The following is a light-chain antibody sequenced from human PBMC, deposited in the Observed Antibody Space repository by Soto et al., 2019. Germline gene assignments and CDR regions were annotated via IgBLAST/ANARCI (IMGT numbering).Light chain of an antibody. Sequence: EIVLTQSPATLSLSPGERATLSCSASQSVSSYLAWYQQKPGQAPRLLIYGASNRATDIPARFSGSGSGTDFTLTISSLESEDFAVYYCQQRGNWPRTFGQGTTLEIK. CDR1: QSVSSY. J-gene: IGKJ2*01. CDR3: QQRGNWPRT. V-gene: IGKV3-11*01. CDR2: GAS.